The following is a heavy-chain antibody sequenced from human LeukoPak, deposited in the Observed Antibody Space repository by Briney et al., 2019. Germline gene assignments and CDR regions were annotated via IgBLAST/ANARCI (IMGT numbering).Heavy chain of an antibody. Sequence: PGGSLRLSCAASGFTFDDYGMSWVRQAPGKGLEWVSGINWNGGSTGYADSVKGRFTISRDNAKKSLYLQMNSLRAEDTAWYYCANERGRRRDGYNWGTLDYWGQGTLVTVSS. V-gene: IGHV3-20*04. CDR3: ANERGRRRDGYNWGTLDY. CDR2: INWNGGST. CDR1: GFTFDDYG. J-gene: IGHJ4*02. D-gene: IGHD5-24*01.